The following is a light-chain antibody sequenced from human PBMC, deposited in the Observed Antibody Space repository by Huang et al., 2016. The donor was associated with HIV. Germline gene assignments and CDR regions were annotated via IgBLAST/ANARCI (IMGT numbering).Light chain of an antibody. CDR1: QNINSY. CDR3: QQSYNVPT. CDR2: AAS. V-gene: IGKV1-39*01. J-gene: IGKJ2*01. Sequence: DFQMTQSPSSLSASVGDRVTITCRASQNINSYLNWYQQKPGKAPKLLISAASSLHSGVQSRFSGSGSGTHFTLTISSLQPEDGATYYCQQSYNVPTFGQGTKVEI.